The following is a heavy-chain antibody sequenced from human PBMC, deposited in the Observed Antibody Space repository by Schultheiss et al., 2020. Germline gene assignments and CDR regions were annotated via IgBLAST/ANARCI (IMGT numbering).Heavy chain of an antibody. D-gene: IGHD4-17*01. CDR1: GGSISSSSYY. V-gene: IGHV4-39*07. J-gene: IGHJ3*02. CDR3: ARDRGLYGALDAFDI. Sequence: SETLSLTCTVSGGSISSSSYYWGWIRQPPGKGLEWIGEIYHSGSTYYIPSLKSRVTISVDTSKNQFSLKLSSVTAADTAVYYCARDRGLYGALDAFDIWGQGTMVTVSS. CDR2: IYHSGST.